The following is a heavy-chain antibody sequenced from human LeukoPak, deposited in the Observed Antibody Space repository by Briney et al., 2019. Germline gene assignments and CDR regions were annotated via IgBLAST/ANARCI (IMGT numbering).Heavy chain of an antibody. D-gene: IGHD7-27*01. CDR1: GFTFSSHG. J-gene: IGHJ6*03. Sequence: GGSLRLSCAASGFTFSSHGMHWVRQAPGKGLEWVAVIWYDGSNKYYADSVKGRFTISRDNSKNTLYVEMNSLRAEDAAVYYCVRWGPDKAMDVWDKGTTVTVSS. CDR2: IWYDGSNK. V-gene: IGHV3-33*01. CDR3: VRWGPDKAMDV.